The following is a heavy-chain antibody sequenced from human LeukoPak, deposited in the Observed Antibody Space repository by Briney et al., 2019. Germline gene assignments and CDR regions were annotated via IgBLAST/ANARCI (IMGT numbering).Heavy chain of an antibody. CDR2: ISSSSSYI. CDR1: GFTLSSYS. V-gene: IGHV3-21*01. CDR3: ASWGGSYFIDY. J-gene: IGHJ4*02. D-gene: IGHD1-26*01. Sequence: GGSLRLSCAASGFTLSSYSMNWVRQAPGKGLEWVSSISSSSSYIYYADSVKGRFTISRDNAKNSLYLQMNSLRAEDTAVYYCASWGGSYFIDYWGQGTLVTVSS.